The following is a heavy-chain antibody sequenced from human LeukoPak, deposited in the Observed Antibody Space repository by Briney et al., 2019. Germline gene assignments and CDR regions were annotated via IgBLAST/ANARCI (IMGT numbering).Heavy chain of an antibody. J-gene: IGHJ4*02. CDR3: ARSQTKKLVYFDY. CDR1: GFTFSSYA. Sequence: PGGSLRPSCAASGFTFSSYAMHWVRQAPGKGLEYVSAISSNGGSTYYANSVKGRFTISRDNSKNTLYLQMGSLRAEDMAVYYCARSQTKKLVYFDYWGQGTLVTVSS. V-gene: IGHV3-64*01. CDR2: ISSNGGST. D-gene: IGHD1/OR15-1a*01.